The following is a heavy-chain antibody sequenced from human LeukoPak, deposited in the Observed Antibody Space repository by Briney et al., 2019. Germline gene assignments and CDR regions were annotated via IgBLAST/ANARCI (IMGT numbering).Heavy chain of an antibody. Sequence: GGSLRLSCAASGFTFSSYEMNWVRQAPGKGLEWVSSISSSSSYIYYADSVKGRFTISRDNAKNSLYLQMNSLRAEDTAVYYCARDESTPYTAMVTGWYFDLWGRGTLVTVSS. J-gene: IGHJ2*01. CDR1: GFTFSSYE. CDR3: ARDESTPYTAMVTGWYFDL. CDR2: ISSSSSYI. D-gene: IGHD5-18*01. V-gene: IGHV3-21*01.